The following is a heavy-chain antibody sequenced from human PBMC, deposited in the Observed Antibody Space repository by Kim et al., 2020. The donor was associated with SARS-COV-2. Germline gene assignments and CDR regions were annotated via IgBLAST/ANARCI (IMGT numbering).Heavy chain of an antibody. D-gene: IGHD2-21*02. Sequence: KYQGRVTMTRDTSTSTVYMELSSLRSEDTAVYYCARDLETAMGFWYAFDIWGQGTMVTVSS. V-gene: IGHV1-46*01. CDR3: ARDLETAMGFWYAFDI. J-gene: IGHJ3*02.